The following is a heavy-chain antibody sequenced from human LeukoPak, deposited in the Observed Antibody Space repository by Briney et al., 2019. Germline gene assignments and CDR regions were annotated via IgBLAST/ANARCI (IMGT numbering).Heavy chain of an antibody. J-gene: IGHJ5*02. Sequence: SETLSLTCAVSGASISSRYWWSWVRQSPGKGPEWIGEIHQSGSTNYNPSFESRVTISIDKSKNQFSLNVISVTAADTAVYYCARKYYYDSSSYYNWFDPWGQGTLVTVSS. D-gene: IGHD3-22*01. CDR1: GASISSRYW. V-gene: IGHV4-4*02. CDR3: ARKYYYDSSSYYNWFDP. CDR2: IHQSGST.